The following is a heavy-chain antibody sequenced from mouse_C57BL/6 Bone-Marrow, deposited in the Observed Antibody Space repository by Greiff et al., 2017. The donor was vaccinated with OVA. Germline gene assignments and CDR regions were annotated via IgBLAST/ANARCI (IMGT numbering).Heavy chain of an antibody. CDR3: ARDHYGSSPWYFDV. CDR1: GFTFSSYA. J-gene: IGHJ1*03. V-gene: IGHV5-4*01. CDR2: ISDGGSYT. Sequence: EVKLVESGGGLVKPGGSLKLSCAASGFTFSSYAMSWVRQTPEQRLEWVGTISDGGSYTYYPDNVKGRFTISRDNAKNNLYLQMSHLKSEDTAMYYCARDHYGSSPWYFDVRGTGTTVTVSS. D-gene: IGHD1-1*01.